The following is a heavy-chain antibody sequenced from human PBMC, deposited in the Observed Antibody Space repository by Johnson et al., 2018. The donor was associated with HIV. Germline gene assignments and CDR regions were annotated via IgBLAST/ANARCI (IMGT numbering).Heavy chain of an antibody. CDR3: ARSSTVVTPHDI. D-gene: IGHD4-23*01. V-gene: IGHV3-66*01. Sequence: VQLVESGGGVVQPGRSLRLSCAASGFTVSSNYMSWVRQAPGKGLEWLSVIYSGGSTYYADSVKGRFTISRDNSKNTLYLQMNSLRAEDTAVYYCARSSTVVTPHDIWGQGTMVTVSS. CDR1: GFTVSSNY. CDR2: IYSGGST. J-gene: IGHJ3*02.